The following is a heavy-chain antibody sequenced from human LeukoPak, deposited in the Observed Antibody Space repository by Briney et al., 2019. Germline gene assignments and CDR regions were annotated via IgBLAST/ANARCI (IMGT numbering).Heavy chain of an antibody. CDR3: ARDHVLRYFDWSQENYGMDV. J-gene: IGHJ6*02. CDR1: GFTFSSYW. D-gene: IGHD3-9*01. CDR2: IWYDGSNK. Sequence: GGSLRLSCAASGFTFSSYWMSWVRQAPGKGLEWVAVIWYDGSNKYYADSVKGRFTISRDNSKNTLYLQMNSLRAEDTAVYYCARDHVLRYFDWSQENYGMDVWGQGTTVTVSS. V-gene: IGHV3-33*08.